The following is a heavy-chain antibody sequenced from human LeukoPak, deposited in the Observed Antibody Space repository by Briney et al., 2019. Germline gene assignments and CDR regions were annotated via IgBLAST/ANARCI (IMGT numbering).Heavy chain of an antibody. CDR2: ISGSGGFT. CDR3: AEFADIVATFDY. J-gene: IGHJ4*02. Sequence: GGSLRLSCAASGFTFSSYAMTWVRQAPGKGLEWVSSISGSGGFTYSADSVKGRFTISRDNSKNTLYLQMNSLRAEDTAVYFCAEFADIVATFDYWGQGTLVTVSS. D-gene: IGHD5-12*01. V-gene: IGHV3-23*01. CDR1: GFTFSSYA.